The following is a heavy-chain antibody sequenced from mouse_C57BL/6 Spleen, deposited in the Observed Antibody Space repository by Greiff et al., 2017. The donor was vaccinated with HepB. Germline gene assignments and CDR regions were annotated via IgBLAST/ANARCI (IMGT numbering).Heavy chain of an antibody. CDR3: ARGYGQGAMDY. J-gene: IGHJ4*01. V-gene: IGHV5-4*01. D-gene: IGHD1-1*02. Sequence: DVQLVESGGGLVKPGGSLKLSCAASGFTFSSYAMSWVRQTPEKRLEWVATISDGGSYTYYPDNVKGRFTISRDNAKNNLYLQMSHLKSEDTAMYYCARGYGQGAMDYWGQGTSVTVSS. CDR1: GFTFSSYA. CDR2: ISDGGSYT.